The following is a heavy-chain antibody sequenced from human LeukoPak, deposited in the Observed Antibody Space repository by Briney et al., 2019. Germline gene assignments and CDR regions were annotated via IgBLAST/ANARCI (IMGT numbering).Heavy chain of an antibody. J-gene: IGHJ5*02. Sequence: PSETLSLTCTVSGGSISSYYWSWIRQPPGKGLEWIGYIYTSGSTNYNPSLKSRVTISVDTSKNQFSLRLSSVTAADTAVYYCARHNRITMVRGVIIDNNWFDPWGQGTLVTVSS. CDR3: ARHNRITMVRGVIIDNNWFDP. V-gene: IGHV4-4*09. CDR1: GGSISSYY. D-gene: IGHD3-10*01. CDR2: IYTSGST.